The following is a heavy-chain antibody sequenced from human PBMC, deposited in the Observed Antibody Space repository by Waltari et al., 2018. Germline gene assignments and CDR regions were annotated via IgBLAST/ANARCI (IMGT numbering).Heavy chain of an antibody. CDR1: GFIFSNYA. Sequence: EVQLVESGGNLVQPGGSLRLSCAASGFIFSNYAMHWVRQGPGRGPEDLSGISREGGRTYNANSLKGRLTFSSDNSKNMLYLQRGSLRAEDMAVYYCAFNTRKEPMWFASFDIWGPGTMVTVSS. CDR2: ISREGGRT. J-gene: IGHJ3*02. D-gene: IGHD3-10*01. CDR3: AFNTRKEPMWFASFDI. V-gene: IGHV3-64*01.